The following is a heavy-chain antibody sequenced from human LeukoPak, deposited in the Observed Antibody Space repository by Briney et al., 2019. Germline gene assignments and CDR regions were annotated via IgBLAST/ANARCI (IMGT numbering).Heavy chain of an antibody. J-gene: IGHJ3*02. D-gene: IGHD1-26*01. V-gene: IGHV4-34*01. CDR3: ARGPGSYLIVGTSNYGFDI. CDR1: GGSFSAYY. CDR2: IDHSGGT. Sequence: SETLSLTCAVYGGSFSAYYWSWIRQSPGKGLERIGEIDHSGGTNYSPSLKSRVTISVDTSKNQFSLRLNSVTAADTAVYFCARGPGSYLIVGTSNYGFDIWGQGTMVSVSS.